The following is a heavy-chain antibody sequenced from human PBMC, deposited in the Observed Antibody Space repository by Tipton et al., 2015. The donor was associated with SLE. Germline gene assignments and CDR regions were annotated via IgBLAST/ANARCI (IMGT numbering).Heavy chain of an antibody. J-gene: IGHJ4*02. Sequence: LRLSCTVSGGSISSYYWSWIRQPPGKGLEWIGYIYTSGSTNYNPSLKSRVTISVDTSKNQFSLKLSSVTAADTAVYYCAGGELPWGYWGQGTLVTVSS. CDR1: GGSISSYY. D-gene: IGHD1-26*01. V-gene: IGHV4-4*09. CDR3: AGGELPWGY. CDR2: IYTSGST.